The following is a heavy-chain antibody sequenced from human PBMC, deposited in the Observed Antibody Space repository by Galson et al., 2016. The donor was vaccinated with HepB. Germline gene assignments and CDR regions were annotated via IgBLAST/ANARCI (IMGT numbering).Heavy chain of an antibody. CDR1: GFTFDDYA. CDR2: ISGSGGAT. CDR3: AKNKYCNDGSCSPLYYFYGMDV. D-gene: IGHD2-15*01. J-gene: IGHJ6*02. V-gene: IGHV3-23*01. Sequence: SLRLSCAASGFTFDDYAMTWVRQAPGKGLEWVSVISGSGGATYYPDSATGRFTFSRDNSRNTLYLQMNSLRAEDTAVYYCAKNKYCNDGSCSPLYYFYGMDVWGQGTTVTVSS.